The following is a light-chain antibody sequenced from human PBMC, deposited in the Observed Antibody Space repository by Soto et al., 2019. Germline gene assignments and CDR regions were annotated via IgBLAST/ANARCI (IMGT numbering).Light chain of an antibody. CDR2: DTS. V-gene: IGLV7-46*01. CDR3: LLFYGGVRV. Sequence: QAVVTQEHSLTVSPGGTVTLTCGSSTGPVTSGHYPYWLQQKPGQAPRTLIYDTSNTVSSTPARFAGSLLGGKAALTLSGAEPEDEAEYYCLLFYGGVRVFGGGAKLTVL. J-gene: IGLJ3*02. CDR1: TGPVTSGHY.